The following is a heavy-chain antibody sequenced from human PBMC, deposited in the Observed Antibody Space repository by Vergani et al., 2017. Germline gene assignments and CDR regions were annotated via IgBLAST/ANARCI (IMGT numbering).Heavy chain of an antibody. V-gene: IGHV3-23*01. CDR3: AKDGGYDSMYYYYYMDV. J-gene: IGHJ6*03. CDR1: GFTFSSYA. Sequence: EVQLLESGGGLVQPGGSLRLSCAASGFTFSSYAMSWVRQAPGKGLEWVSAISGSGGRTYYADSVKGRFTISRDNSKNTLYLQMNSLRAEDTAVYYCAKDGGYDSMYYYYYMDVWGKGTTVTVSS. CDR2: ISGSGGRT. D-gene: IGHD5-12*01.